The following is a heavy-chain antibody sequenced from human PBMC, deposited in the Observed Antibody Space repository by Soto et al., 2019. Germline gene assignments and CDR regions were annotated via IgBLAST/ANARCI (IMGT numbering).Heavy chain of an antibody. J-gene: IGHJ4*02. Sequence: PGGSLRLSCGASGFTFSSYEMNWVRQAPGRGLEWVSYISSSGDTINYADSVKGRFTISRDNAKNSLYLQMNSLRAEDTAVYYCGRSITPCDYRGQGTPVTVSS. CDR1: GFTFSSYE. V-gene: IGHV3-48*03. CDR3: GRSITPCDY. D-gene: IGHD3-10*01. CDR2: ISSSGDTI.